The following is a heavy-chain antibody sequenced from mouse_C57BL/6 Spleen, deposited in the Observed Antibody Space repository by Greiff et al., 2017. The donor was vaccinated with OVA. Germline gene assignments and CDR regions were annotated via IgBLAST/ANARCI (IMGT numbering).Heavy chain of an antibody. CDR1: GYTFTDYE. J-gene: IGHJ2*01. D-gene: IGHD1-1*01. CDR2: IDPETGGT. V-gene: IGHV1-15*01. CDR3: TRRGITTVVAHFDY. Sequence: VQLQQSGAELVRPGASVTLSCKASGYTFTDYEMHWVKQTPVHGLEWIGAIDPETGGTAYNQKFKGKAILTADKSSSTAYMELRSLTSEDSAVYYCTRRGITTVVAHFDYWGQGTTLTVSS.